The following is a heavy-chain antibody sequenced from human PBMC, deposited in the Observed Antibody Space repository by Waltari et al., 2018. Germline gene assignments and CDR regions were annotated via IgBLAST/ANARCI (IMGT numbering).Heavy chain of an antibody. J-gene: IGHJ6*02. CDR1: DGSFSGNY. CDR3: ARERGDFWSGYYGMDV. V-gene: IGHV4-34*01. Sequence: QVQLQQWGAGLLKPSETLSLTCTVHDGSFSGNYWSWIRQPPGKGLEWIGETSQSGRTNYNPSLKRRVTISVDTSKNQCSLKLGSVTAADTAVYYCARERGDFWSGYYGMDVWGQGTTVTVSS. CDR2: TSQSGRT. D-gene: IGHD3-3*01.